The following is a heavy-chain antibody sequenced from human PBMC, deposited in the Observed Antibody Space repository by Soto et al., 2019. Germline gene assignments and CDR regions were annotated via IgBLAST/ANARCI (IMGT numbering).Heavy chain of an antibody. Sequence: EVQLVESGGGLVQPGGSLRLSCAASGFTFSSYWMSWVRQAPGKGLEWVANIKPDGSEKWYVDSVKGRFTISRDNAKNSLYLQMISLRVEDTAMYYCVRGDYHDTTGPVSDAFDIWGQGTMVTVSS. V-gene: IGHV3-7*04. CDR2: IKPDGSEK. J-gene: IGHJ3*02. D-gene: IGHD3-22*01. CDR1: GFTFSSYW. CDR3: VRGDYHDTTGPVSDAFDI.